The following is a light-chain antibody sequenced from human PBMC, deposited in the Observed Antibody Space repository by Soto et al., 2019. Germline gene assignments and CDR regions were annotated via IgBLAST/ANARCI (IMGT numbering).Light chain of an antibody. CDR3: QQFNSYHT. CDR1: QGISSA. Sequence: AIQLTQSPSSLSASVGDRVTITCRASQGISSALAWYQQKPGKAPKLLIYDASSLESGVPSRFSGSGSGTDFTLTIRSLQPEDFATYYCQQFNSYHTFGPGTKVDIK. CDR2: DAS. J-gene: IGKJ3*01. V-gene: IGKV1-13*02.